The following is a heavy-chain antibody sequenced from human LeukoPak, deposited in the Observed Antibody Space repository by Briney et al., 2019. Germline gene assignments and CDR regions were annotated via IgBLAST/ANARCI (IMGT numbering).Heavy chain of an antibody. J-gene: IGHJ4*02. V-gene: IGHV3-23*01. CDR2: ISGSGGST. Sequence: GGSLRLSCAASGFTVDSNYLSWVRQAPGKGLEWVSAISGSGGSTYYADSVKGRFTISRDNSKNTLYLQMNSLRAEDTAVYYCAKKLYYFDYWGQGTLVTVSS. CDR1: GFTVDSNY. CDR3: AKKLYYFDY. D-gene: IGHD2-15*01.